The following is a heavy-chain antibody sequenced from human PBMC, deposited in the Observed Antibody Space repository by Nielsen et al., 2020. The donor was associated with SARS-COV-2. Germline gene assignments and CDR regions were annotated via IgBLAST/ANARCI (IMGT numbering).Heavy chain of an antibody. CDR2: IYYSGST. D-gene: IGHD5-12*01. CDR3: ARTTGHPHGSGPNPFDY. J-gene: IGHJ4*02. Sequence: SETLSLTCTVSGGSISSYYWSWIRQPPGKGLEWIGYIYYSGSTNYNFSLKSRVTISLDTSKNQFSLRLSSVTAADTAVYYCARTTGHPHGSGPNPFDYWGQGTLVTVSS. CDR1: GGSISSYY. V-gene: IGHV4-59*12.